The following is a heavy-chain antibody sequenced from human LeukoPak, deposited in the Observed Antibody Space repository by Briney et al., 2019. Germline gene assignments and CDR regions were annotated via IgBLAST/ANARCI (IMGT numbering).Heavy chain of an antibody. Sequence: LSLTCAVYGGSFSGYYWSWIRQAPGKGLEWVSHISGSGTTIHYADSVKGRFTISRDNAKNLLYLQMNSLRAEDTAVYYCAKDGGYIYAYSDYWGQGTLVTVSS. CDR2: ISGSGTTI. CDR1: GGSFSGYY. CDR3: AKDGGYIYAYSDY. J-gene: IGHJ4*02. D-gene: IGHD5-24*01. V-gene: IGHV3-11*01.